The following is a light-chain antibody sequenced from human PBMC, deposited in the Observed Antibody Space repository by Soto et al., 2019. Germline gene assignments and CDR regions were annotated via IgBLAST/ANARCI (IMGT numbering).Light chain of an antibody. V-gene: IGKV3-11*01. CDR3: QQRSNWPLIT. CDR2: DAS. Sequence: EIVLTQSPATLSLSPGERATLSCRASQSVRSFLAWYQQQPGQAPRLLIYDASHRATGIPARFSGSGSGTDFTLTISSLEPEDFAVYYCQQRSNWPLITFGQGTRLEIK. J-gene: IGKJ5*01. CDR1: QSVRSF.